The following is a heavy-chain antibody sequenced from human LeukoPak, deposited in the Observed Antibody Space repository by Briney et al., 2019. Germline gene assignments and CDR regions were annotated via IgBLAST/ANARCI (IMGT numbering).Heavy chain of an antibody. CDR1: GYSISSGYY. CDR3: ARLTYGDYVWFDP. D-gene: IGHD4-17*01. V-gene: IGHV4-38-2*01. J-gene: IGHJ5*02. Sequence: PSETLSLTCAVSGYSISSGYYWGWIRQPPGKGLEWIGSIYHSGSTYYNPSLKSRVTISVDTSKNQFSLKQSSVTAADTAVYYCARLTYGDYVWFDPWGQGTLDTVSS. CDR2: IYHSGST.